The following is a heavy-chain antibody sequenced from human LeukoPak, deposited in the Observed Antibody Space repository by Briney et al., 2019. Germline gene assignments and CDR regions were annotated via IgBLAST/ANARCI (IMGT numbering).Heavy chain of an antibody. CDR1: GFTFSSYG. Sequence: PGGSLRLSCAASGFTFSSYGMRWVRQAPGKGLEWVAVISYDGSNKYYADSVKGRFTISRDNSKNTLYLQMNSLRAEDTAVYYCAKEDVGRPFFDYWGQGTLVTVSS. D-gene: IGHD3-10*01. V-gene: IGHV3-30*18. CDR3: AKEDVGRPFFDY. CDR2: ISYDGSNK. J-gene: IGHJ4*02.